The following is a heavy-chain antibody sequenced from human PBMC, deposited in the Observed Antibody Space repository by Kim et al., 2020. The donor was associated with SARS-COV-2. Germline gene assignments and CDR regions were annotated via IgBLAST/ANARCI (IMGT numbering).Heavy chain of an antibody. D-gene: IGHD6-13*01. CDR3: AKVFGTTMYSSSWPIDY. CDR2: ISGDGGST. Sequence: GGSLRLSCAASGFTFDDYAMHWVRQAPGKGLEWVSLISGDGGSTYYADSVKGRFTISRDNSKNSLYLQMNSLRTEDTALYYCAKVFGTTMYSSSWPIDYWGQGTLVTVSS. V-gene: IGHV3-43*02. J-gene: IGHJ4*02. CDR1: GFTFDDYA.